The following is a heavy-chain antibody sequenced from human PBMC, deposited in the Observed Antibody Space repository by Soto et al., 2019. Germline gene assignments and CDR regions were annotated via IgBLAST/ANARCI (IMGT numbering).Heavy chain of an antibody. J-gene: IGHJ4*02. V-gene: IGHV3-74*01. CDR1: GFTFRSSW. D-gene: IGHD4-17*01. CDR3: ASGPTCWDGDDY. Sequence: EVQLVESGGGLVQPGGSLRLSCVASGFTFRSSWMHWVRQAPGKGLVWVSRINSDATTKNYAEYAKGRFTIARDNAENTQSLQMYSLTAEYTSAYYCASGPTCWDGDDYGGQGTLLTASS. CDR2: INSDATTK.